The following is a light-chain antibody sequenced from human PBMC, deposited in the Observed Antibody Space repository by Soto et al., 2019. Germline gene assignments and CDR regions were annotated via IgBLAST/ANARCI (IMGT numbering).Light chain of an antibody. Sequence: LTHPASVSGSRGQSITISCTGTSNNVGSYNFVSWYRQYPGKAPELIIYEVSQRPSTFFNRFSGSKSGNTASLTISGLQSDDEADYYCCSYAGNNALVFGGGTKVTVL. CDR2: EVS. V-gene: IGLV2-23*02. CDR3: CSYAGNNALV. J-gene: IGLJ3*02. CDR1: SNNVGSYNF.